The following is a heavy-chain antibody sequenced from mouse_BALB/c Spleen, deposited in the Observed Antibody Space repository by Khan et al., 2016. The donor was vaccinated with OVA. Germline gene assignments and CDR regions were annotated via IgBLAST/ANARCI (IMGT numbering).Heavy chain of an antibody. D-gene: IGHD1-1*01. CDR1: GYTFINYW. Sequence: QVQLQQSGAELAKPGASVKMSCKASGYTFINYWILWVKQRPGQGLEWIGYINPSTGYTKYNQNFKDKATLTADKSSSTAYMQLSSMTSEDSAGYYCARRGLRWDFDYWGQGTTLTVSS. J-gene: IGHJ2*01. CDR2: INPSTGYT. CDR3: ARRGLRWDFDY. V-gene: IGHV1-7*01.